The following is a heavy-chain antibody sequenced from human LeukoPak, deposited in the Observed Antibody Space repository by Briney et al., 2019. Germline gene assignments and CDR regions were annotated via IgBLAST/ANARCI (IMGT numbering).Heavy chain of an antibody. CDR2: IYSGIGT. Sequence: GGSLRLSCVVSGFTVSSSSISWVRQAPGKGLEWVSIIYSGIGTYYADSVKGRFTISRDNPKNTLYLQMNSLRAEDTAVYYCARVYGDPSYYFDYWGQGTLVTVSS. J-gene: IGHJ4*02. CDR3: ARVYGDPSYYFDY. CDR1: GFTVSSSS. D-gene: IGHD4-17*01. V-gene: IGHV3-53*01.